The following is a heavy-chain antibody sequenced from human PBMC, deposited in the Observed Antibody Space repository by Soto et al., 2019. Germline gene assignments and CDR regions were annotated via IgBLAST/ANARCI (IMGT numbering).Heavy chain of an antibody. CDR3: ASLGAAGIIKNYYYYYGMDV. CDR1: GGSISSSSYY. CDR2: IYYSGST. V-gene: IGHV4-39*01. Sequence: PSDTLSLTSAVSGGSISSSSYYWGWIRQPPGKGLEWIGSIYYSGSTYYNPSLKSRVTISVDTSKNQFSLKLSSVTAADTAVYYCASLGAAGIIKNYYYYYGMDVWGQGTTVTVSS. J-gene: IGHJ6*02. D-gene: IGHD6-19*01.